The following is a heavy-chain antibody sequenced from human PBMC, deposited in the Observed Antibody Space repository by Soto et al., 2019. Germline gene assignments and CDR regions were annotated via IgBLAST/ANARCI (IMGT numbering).Heavy chain of an antibody. CDR2: IYHNGTT. CDR3: QRVRGWLFMMDV. Sequence: SATLSLTCSVSGGSITNSRWWSWVRQAPGKGLEWIGEIYHNGTTNYNPSLESRVTMSVDKSKNQFSRNLRSRTAADTAVYHCQRVRGWLFMMDVWGQGTTVTVSS. J-gene: IGHJ6*02. D-gene: IGHD3-10*01. CDR1: GGSITNSRW. V-gene: IGHV4-4*02.